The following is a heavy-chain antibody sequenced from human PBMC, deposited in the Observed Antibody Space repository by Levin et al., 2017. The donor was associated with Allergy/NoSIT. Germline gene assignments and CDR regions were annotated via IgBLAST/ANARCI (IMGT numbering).Heavy chain of an antibody. CDR1: GGSISSYY. CDR2: IYYSGST. CDR3: AREDNQLELRAFDI. V-gene: IGHV4-59*01. J-gene: IGHJ3*02. Sequence: SQTLSLTCTVSGGSISSYYWSWIRQPPGKGLEWIGYIYYSGSTNYNPSLKSRVTISVDTSKNQFSLKLSSVTAADTAVYYCAREDNQLELRAFDIWGQGTMVTVSS. D-gene: IGHD1-1*01.